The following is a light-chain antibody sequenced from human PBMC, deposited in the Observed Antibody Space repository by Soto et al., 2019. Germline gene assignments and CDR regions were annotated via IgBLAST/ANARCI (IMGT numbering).Light chain of an antibody. CDR1: SSDVGGYNY. CDR2: EVS. J-gene: IGLJ1*01. Sequence: QSVLTQPASVSGSPGQSITISCTGTSSDVGGYNYVSWYQQHPGKAPKLMIYEVSNRPSGVSNRFSGSKSGNTASLTISGLQAEDEADYFCSSYTNINTRACVFXTGTKVTVL. CDR3: SSYTNINTRACV. V-gene: IGLV2-14*01.